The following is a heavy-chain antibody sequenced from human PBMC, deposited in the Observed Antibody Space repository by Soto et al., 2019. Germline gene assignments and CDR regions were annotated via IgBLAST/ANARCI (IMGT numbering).Heavy chain of an antibody. CDR3: ARQAYYGSGTYYSDS. CDR2: IYPGDSDT. D-gene: IGHD3-10*01. V-gene: IGHV5-51*01. Sequence: PGESLKISCETSGYNFISFWIAWVRQMPGKGLEWMGLIYPGDSDTTYSPAFQGQVTISVDRSTKTAYLQWSSLKASDTAMYYCARQAYYGSGTYYSDSWGQGTLVTVS. CDR1: GYNFISFW. J-gene: IGHJ4*02.